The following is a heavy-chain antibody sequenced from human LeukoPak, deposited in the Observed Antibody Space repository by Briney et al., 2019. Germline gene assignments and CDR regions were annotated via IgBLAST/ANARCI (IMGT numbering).Heavy chain of an antibody. Sequence: SETLSLTCTVSGGSISSHYWSWIRQPPGKGLEWIGYIYYSGSTNYNPSLKSRVTISVDTSKNQFSLKLSSVTAADTAVYYCARHKRSGIVVVPAAIFDYWGQGTLVTVSS. V-gene: IGHV4-59*08. CDR1: GGSISSHY. J-gene: IGHJ4*02. CDR2: IYYSGST. D-gene: IGHD2-2*01. CDR3: ARHKRSGIVVVPAAIFDY.